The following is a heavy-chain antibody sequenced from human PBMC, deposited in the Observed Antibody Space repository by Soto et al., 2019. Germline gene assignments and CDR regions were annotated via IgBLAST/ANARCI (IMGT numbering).Heavy chain of an antibody. CDR2: IIPIFGTA. D-gene: IGHD3-10*01. Sequence: GASVKVSCKASGGTFSSYAISWVRQAPGQGLEWMGGIIPIFGTANYAQKFQGRVTITADESTSTAYMELSSLRSEDTAVYYCARDSTTWHLKKGSGSYYNTIRDYYYYYGMDVWGQGTTVTVSS. CDR1: GGTFSSYA. CDR3: ARDSTTWHLKKGSGSYYNTIRDYYYYYGMDV. V-gene: IGHV1-69*13. J-gene: IGHJ6*02.